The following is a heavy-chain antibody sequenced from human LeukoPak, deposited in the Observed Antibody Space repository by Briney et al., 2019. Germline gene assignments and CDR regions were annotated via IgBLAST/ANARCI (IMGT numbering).Heavy chain of an antibody. CDR1: GFTFSSYA. CDR3: AKGEDTAMVFFDY. J-gene: IGHJ4*02. CDR2: ISGPGGST. D-gene: IGHD5-18*01. Sequence: GGSLRLSCAASGFTFSSYAMSWVRQAPGKGLEWVSTISGPGGSTYYADSVKGRFTISRDNSKNTLYLQMNSLRAEDTAVYYCAKGEDTAMVFFDYWGQGTLVTVSS. V-gene: IGHV3-23*01.